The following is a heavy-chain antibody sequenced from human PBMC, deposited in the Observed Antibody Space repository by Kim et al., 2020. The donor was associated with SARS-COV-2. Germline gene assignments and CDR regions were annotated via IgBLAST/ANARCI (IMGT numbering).Heavy chain of an antibody. CDR3: AGRSRYYGSGSDY. D-gene: IGHD3-10*01. V-gene: IGHV3-30*07. Sequence: YADTRKGRLPIPRDNSKNALYLQVNSLGAEDPAVYYCAGRSRYYGSGSDYWGQGTLVTVSS. J-gene: IGHJ4*02.